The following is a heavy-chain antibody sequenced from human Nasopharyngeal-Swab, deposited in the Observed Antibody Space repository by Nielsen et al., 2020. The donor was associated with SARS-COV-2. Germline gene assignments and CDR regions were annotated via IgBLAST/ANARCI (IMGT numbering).Heavy chain of an antibody. D-gene: IGHD2-8*01. V-gene: IGHV3-30*18. J-gene: IGHJ4*02. Sequence: GESLKISCAASGFTFSSYGMHWVRQAPRKGVEWVAVISYDGSNNYYADSVKGRFTISRDNSKNTLYLQMNSLRAEDTAVFYCAKDASVYGIPYYFDYWGQGTLVTVSS. CDR3: AKDASVYGIPYYFDY. CDR2: ISYDGSNN. CDR1: GFTFSSYG.